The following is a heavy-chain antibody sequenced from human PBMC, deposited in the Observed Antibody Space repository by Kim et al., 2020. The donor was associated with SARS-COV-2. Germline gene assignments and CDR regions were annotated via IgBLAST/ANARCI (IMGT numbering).Heavy chain of an antibody. CDR1: GFTFDDYA. J-gene: IGHJ4*02. CDR2: ISWNSGSI. V-gene: IGHV3-9*01. D-gene: IGHD3-10*01. CDR3: AKDGVRGVIIRKPFFDY. Sequence: GGSLRLSCAASGFTFDDYAMHWVRQAPGKGLEWVSGISWNSGSIGYADSVKGRFTISRDNAKNSLYLQMNSLRAEDTALYYCAKDGVRGVIIRKPFFDYWGQGTLVTVSS.